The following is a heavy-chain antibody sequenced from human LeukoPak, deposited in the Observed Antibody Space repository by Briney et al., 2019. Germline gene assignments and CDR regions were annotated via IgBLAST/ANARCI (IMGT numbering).Heavy chain of an antibody. CDR2: IYSGGST. J-gene: IGHJ3*02. CDR1: GFTVSSNY. Sequence: GGSLRLSCAASGFTVSSNYMSWVRQAPGKGLEWVSLIYSGGSTYYAGSVKGRFTISRDNSKNTLYLQMHSLRAEDTAVYYCARAHGVTIFGVVMYDAFDIWGQGTMVTVSS. V-gene: IGHV3-53*01. D-gene: IGHD3-3*01. CDR3: ARAHGVTIFGVVMYDAFDI.